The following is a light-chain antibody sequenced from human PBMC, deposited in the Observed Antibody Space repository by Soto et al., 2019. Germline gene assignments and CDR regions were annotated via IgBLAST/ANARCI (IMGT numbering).Light chain of an antibody. Sequence: EIVLTQSPATRSLSPGERATLSCRASQSVRGYLAWYQQKPGQAPRLLIYDASNRATGIPARFSGSGSVTDFTLTISSLEPEDFAVYYCQQRSSWPLTFGGGTKVEIK. CDR3: QQRSSWPLT. V-gene: IGKV3-11*01. J-gene: IGKJ4*01. CDR2: DAS. CDR1: QSVRGY.